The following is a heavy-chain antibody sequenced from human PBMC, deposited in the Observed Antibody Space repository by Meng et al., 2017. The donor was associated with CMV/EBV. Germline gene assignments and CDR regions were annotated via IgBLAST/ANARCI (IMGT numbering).Heavy chain of an antibody. D-gene: IGHD6-13*01. V-gene: IGHV3-15*01. Sequence: GGSLRLSCAASGFTFSNAWMSWVRQAPGKGLEWVGRIKSKTDGGTTDYAAPVKGRFTISRDDSKNTLYLQMSSLKTEDTAVYYCTTDPSQLSDIAAPFDYWGQGTLVTVSS. J-gene: IGHJ4*02. CDR2: IKSKTDGGTT. CDR3: TTDPSQLSDIAAPFDY. CDR1: GFTFSNAW.